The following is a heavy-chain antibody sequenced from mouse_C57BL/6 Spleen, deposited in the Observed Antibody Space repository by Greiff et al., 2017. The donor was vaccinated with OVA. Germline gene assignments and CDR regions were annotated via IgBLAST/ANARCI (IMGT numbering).Heavy chain of an antibody. CDR3: ARRGYYGSSYLDYYYAMDY. CDR1: GYTFTSYW. CDR2: IDPNSGGT. V-gene: IGHV1-72*01. Sequence: QVQLQQPGAELVKPGASVKLSCKASGYTFTSYWMHWVKQRPGRGLEWIGRIDPNSGGTKYNEKFKSKATLTVDKPSSTAYMQLRSLTSEDSAVYYCARRGYYGSSYLDYYYAMDYWGQGTSVTVSS. D-gene: IGHD1-1*01. J-gene: IGHJ4*01.